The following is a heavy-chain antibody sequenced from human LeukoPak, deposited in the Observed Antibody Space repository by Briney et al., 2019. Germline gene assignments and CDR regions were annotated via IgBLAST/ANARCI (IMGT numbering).Heavy chain of an antibody. D-gene: IGHD4-17*01. Sequence: GGSLRLSCAASGFTFSSYSMNWDRQAPGKGLEWVSSISSSSSYIYYADSVKGRFTISRDNAKNSLYLQMNSLRAEDTAVYYCARDATVTDFDYWGQGTLVTVSS. CDR2: ISSSSSYI. J-gene: IGHJ4*02. V-gene: IGHV3-21*01. CDR3: ARDATVTDFDY. CDR1: GFTFSSYS.